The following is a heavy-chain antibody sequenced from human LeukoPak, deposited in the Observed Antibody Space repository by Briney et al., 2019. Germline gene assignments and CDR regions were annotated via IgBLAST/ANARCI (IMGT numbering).Heavy chain of an antibody. V-gene: IGHV3-21*01. Sequence: KPGGSLRLSCAASGFTFSSYSMNWVRQAPGKGLEWVSSISSSSSYIYYADSVKGRFTISRDNAKNSLYLQMNSLRAEDTAVYYCARSGWRYCSSTSCYRWFDPWGQGTLVTVSS. CDR1: GFTFSSYS. D-gene: IGHD2-2*02. CDR2: ISSSSSYI. J-gene: IGHJ5*02. CDR3: ARSGWRYCSSTSCYRWFDP.